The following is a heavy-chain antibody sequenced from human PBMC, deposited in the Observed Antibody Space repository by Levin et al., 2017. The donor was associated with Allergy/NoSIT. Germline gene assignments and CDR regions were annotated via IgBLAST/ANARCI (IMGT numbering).Heavy chain of an antibody. J-gene: IGHJ5*02. Sequence: PGGSLRLSCAASGFTFSNAWMSWVRQAPGKGLEWVGRIKSKTDGGTTDYAAPVKGRFTISRDDSKNTLYLQMNSLKTEDTAVYYCTTDPSYPIVVVVAADPRGQGTLVTVSS. CDR3: TTDPSYPIVVVVAADP. V-gene: IGHV3-15*01. CDR2: IKSKTDGGTT. CDR1: GFTFSNAW. D-gene: IGHD2-15*01.